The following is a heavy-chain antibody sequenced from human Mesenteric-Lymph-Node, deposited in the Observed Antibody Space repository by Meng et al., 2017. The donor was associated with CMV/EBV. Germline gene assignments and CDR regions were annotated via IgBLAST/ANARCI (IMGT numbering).Heavy chain of an antibody. CDR3: ARGLTGPHYYYNAMDV. D-gene: IGHD4-11*01. CDR2: IYYSGST. J-gene: IGHJ6*02. V-gene: IGHV4-39*07. Sequence: SETLSLTCTVSGCSISSSSYYWGWIRQPPGKGLEWIGTIYYSGSTYYNPSLKSRVTISIDTSKNQFSVKLSSVTAADTAVYYCARGLTGPHYYYNAMDVWGPGTTVTVSS. CDR1: GCSISSSSYY.